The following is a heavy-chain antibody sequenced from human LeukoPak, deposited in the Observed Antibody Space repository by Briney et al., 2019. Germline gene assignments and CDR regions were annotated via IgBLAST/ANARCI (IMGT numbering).Heavy chain of an antibody. V-gene: IGHV4-59*08. CDR3: ARHHSSAYPFDY. CDR1: GGSISHCY. D-gene: IGHD3-22*01. Sequence: SETLYLTCTVSGGSISHCYWSRIRQSPGKGLEWIGYVSNSGTTNYRPSLRSRVTVSVDTSQNHVSLKLTSMTAADTGLYYCARHHSSAYPFDYWGQGTLVTVSS. J-gene: IGHJ4*02. CDR2: VSNSGTT.